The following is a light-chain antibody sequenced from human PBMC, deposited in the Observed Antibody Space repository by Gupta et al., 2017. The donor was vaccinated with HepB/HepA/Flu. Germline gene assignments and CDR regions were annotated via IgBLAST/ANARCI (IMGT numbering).Light chain of an antibody. CDR2: STS. CDR3: QLYNGGVWV. V-gene: IGLV7-43*01. CDR1: TGAVSNGYF. Sequence: QTVVTQEPSLTLSPGGAITLTCASSTGAVSNGYFPNWFQQKPGQPPRALIYSTSKKHSWTPARFSGSGVGGKAAMTRSGVEPEDEDEYYCQLYNGGVWVFGGGTKLTVL. J-gene: IGLJ3*02.